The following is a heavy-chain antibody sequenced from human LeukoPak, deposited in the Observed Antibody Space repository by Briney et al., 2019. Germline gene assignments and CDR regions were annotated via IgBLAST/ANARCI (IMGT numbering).Heavy chain of an antibody. CDR1: GFTFSSYS. CDR2: ISSSSSYI. Sequence: PGGSLRLSCAASGFTFSSYSMNWVRQAPGKGLEWVSSISSSSSYIYYADSVKGRFTISRDNAKNSLYLQMNSLRPEDTAVYYCARDRIAARPESYWGQGTLVTVSS. V-gene: IGHV3-21*01. J-gene: IGHJ4*02. CDR3: ARDRIAARPESY. D-gene: IGHD6-6*01.